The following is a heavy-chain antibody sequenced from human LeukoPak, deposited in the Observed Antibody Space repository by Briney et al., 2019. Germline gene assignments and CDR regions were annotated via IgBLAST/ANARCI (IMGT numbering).Heavy chain of an antibody. CDR2: IYYSGST. D-gene: IGHD2-15*01. CDR3: ARARGERYCSGGSCYSVRYFDY. Sequence: PSETLSLTCTVSGGSISSCSYYWGWIRQPPGQGLEWIGSIYYSGSTYYNPSLKSRVTISVDTSKNQFSLKLSSVTAADTAVYYCARARGERYCSGGSCYSVRYFDYWGQGTLVTVSS. J-gene: IGHJ4*02. CDR1: GGSISSCSYY. V-gene: IGHV4-39*07.